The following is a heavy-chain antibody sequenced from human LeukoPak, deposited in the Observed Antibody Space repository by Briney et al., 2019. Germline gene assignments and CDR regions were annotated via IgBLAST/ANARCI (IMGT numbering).Heavy chain of an antibody. V-gene: IGHV1-69*05. J-gene: IGHJ4*02. CDR2: IIPIFGTA. CDR3: ARDFDDGSGHYYFDY. Sequence: GSSVNVSCKASGCTFSIYAISWVRQAPGQGLEWMGGIIPIFGTANYAQKFQGRVTITTDESTSTAYMELSSLRSEDTAVYYCARDFDDGSGHYYFDYWGQGTLVTVSS. D-gene: IGHD3-10*01. CDR1: GCTFSIYA.